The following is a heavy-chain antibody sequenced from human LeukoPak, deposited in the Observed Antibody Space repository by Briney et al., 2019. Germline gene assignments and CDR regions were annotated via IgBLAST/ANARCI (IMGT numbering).Heavy chain of an antibody. CDR3: ARNHETGTTFDY. Sequence: QSGGSLXLSCAASGFTFSSYWMSWVRQAPGKGLEWVANIKQDGSEKYYVDSVKGRFTFSRDNARNSLYLQMNSLRAEDTAVYYCARNHETGTTFDYWGQGTLVTVSS. CDR1: GFTFSSYW. D-gene: IGHD1-1*01. J-gene: IGHJ4*02. V-gene: IGHV3-7*01. CDR2: IKQDGSEK.